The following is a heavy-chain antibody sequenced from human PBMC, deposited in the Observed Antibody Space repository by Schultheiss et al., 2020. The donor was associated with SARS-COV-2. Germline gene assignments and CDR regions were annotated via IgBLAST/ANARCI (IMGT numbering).Heavy chain of an antibody. V-gene: IGHV4-34*01. Sequence: ETLSLTCAVYGGSFSGYYWSWIRQPPGKGLEWIGEINHSGSTNYNPSLKSRVTISVDTSKNQFSLKLSSVTAADTAVYYCASGPHVDTAMPFDYWGQGTLVTVSS. D-gene: IGHD5-18*01. J-gene: IGHJ4*02. CDR2: INHSGST. CDR1: GGSFSGYY. CDR3: ASGPHVDTAMPFDY.